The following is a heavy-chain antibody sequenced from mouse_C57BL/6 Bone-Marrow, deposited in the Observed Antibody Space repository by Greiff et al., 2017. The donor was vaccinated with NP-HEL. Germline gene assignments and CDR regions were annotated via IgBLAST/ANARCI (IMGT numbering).Heavy chain of an antibody. V-gene: IGHV1-26*01. Sequence: VQLQQSGPELVKPGASVKISCKASGYTFTDYYMNWVKQSHGKSLEWIGDINPNNGGTSYNQKFKGKATLTVDKSSSTAYMELRSLTSEDSAVYYCAAHYYALRAWFAYWGQGTLVTVSA. CDR3: AAHYYALRAWFAY. D-gene: IGHD1-2*01. CDR1: GYTFTDYY. CDR2: INPNNGGT. J-gene: IGHJ3*01.